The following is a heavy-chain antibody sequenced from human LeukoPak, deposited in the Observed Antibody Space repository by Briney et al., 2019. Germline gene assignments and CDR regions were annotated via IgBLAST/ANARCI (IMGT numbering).Heavy chain of an antibody. Sequence: SVKVSCKASGGTFSSYAISWVRQAPGQGLEWMGRIIPIFGTANYAQKFQGRVTMTRDTSTSTVYMELSSLRSEDTAVYYCARDNGDYVFDYWGQGTLVTVSS. J-gene: IGHJ4*02. D-gene: IGHD4-17*01. V-gene: IGHV1-69*05. CDR2: IIPIFGTA. CDR1: GGTFSSYA. CDR3: ARDNGDYVFDY.